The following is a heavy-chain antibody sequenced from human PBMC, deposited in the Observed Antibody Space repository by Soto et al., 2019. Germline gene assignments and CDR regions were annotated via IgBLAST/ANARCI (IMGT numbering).Heavy chain of an antibody. CDR1: GFTYTNYW. Sequence: DVQLVESGGGLVQPGGSLRLSCAASGFTYTNYWMDWVRQAPGKGLEWVANINQDGSEKYYVDSVKGRFTISRDNAKKSLYLQIDSLRAEDTAVYFCAREYWYFDLGGRCTQVTVSS. CDR2: INQDGSEK. J-gene: IGHJ2*01. V-gene: IGHV3-7*01. CDR3: AREYWYFDL.